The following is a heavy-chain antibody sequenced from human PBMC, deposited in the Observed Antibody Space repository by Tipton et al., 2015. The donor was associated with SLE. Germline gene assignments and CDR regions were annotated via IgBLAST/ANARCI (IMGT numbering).Heavy chain of an antibody. J-gene: IGHJ5*02. V-gene: IGHV4-38-2*02. Sequence: TLSLTCSVSSYSIYNGFYWGWIRQSPGKGLEWIGSIYRSGTAYYNPSLKSRVTMSVDTSKNQFSLKLTSVTAADTAVYYCAREASYCGGDCYPSWFDPWGQGTLVTVSS. CDR2: IYRSGTA. D-gene: IGHD2-21*01. CDR3: AREASYCGGDCYPSWFDP. CDR1: SYSIYNGFY.